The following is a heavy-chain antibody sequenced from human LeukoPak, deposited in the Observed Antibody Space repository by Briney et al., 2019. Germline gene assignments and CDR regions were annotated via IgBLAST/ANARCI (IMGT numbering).Heavy chain of an antibody. V-gene: IGHV4-31*03. D-gene: IGHD3-22*01. CDR2: IYYSGST. J-gene: IGHJ3*02. CDR3: ARDDSSGYYYAFDI. Sequence: SQTLSLTCTVSGGSISSGGYYWSWIRQHPGKGLEWIGYIYYSGSTHYNPSLKSRVTISVDTSKNQFSLKLSSVTAADTAVYYCARDDSSGYYYAFDIWGQGTMVTVSS. CDR1: GGSISSGGYY.